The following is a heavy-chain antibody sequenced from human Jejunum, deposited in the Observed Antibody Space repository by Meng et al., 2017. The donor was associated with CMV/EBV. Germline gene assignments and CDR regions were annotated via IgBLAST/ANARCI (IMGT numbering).Heavy chain of an antibody. CDR3: ARGFLNGYQPFDY. CDR2: IIAIFKTP. Sequence: QVQLMQSGAEVKEPGSSMKVSCQSSGGSVNNYAFNWVRQAPGQGLEWMGGIIAIFKTPNYAQKFQGRLTITADESTGTSYMELTSLTSEDTAVYYCARGFLNGYQPFDYWGQGTLVTVSS. D-gene: IGHD5-24*01. J-gene: IGHJ4*02. V-gene: IGHV1-69*12. CDR1: GGSVNNYA.